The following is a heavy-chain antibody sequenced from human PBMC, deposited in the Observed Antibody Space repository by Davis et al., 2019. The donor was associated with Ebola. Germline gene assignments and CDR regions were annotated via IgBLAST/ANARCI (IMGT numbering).Heavy chain of an antibody. CDR2: ISGSGGTT. J-gene: IGHJ6*04. V-gene: IGHV3-23*01. D-gene: IGHD6-19*01. CDR3: AKGGSGWPSDYSYGLGV. CDR1: GFTFSNYA. Sequence: GESLKISCAASGFTFSNYAMSWVRQAPGKGLEWVSAISGSGGTTYYAAFVKGRFTISRDNSKNTQYLQINSLGAEDTAVYYCAKGGSGWPSDYSYGLGVWGKGTTVTVSS.